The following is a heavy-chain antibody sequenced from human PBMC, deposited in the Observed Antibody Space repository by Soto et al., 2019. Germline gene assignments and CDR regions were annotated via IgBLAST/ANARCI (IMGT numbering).Heavy chain of an antibody. Sequence: NPSETLSLTCSVSGADINTYSWTWIRQPAGKGLEWIGRIYTSASINYNPSLKGRVTLSVDTSTSQVSLRLASVTAADTAIYYCARDREAGYNFYYGMDVWGQGTTVTVSS. J-gene: IGHJ6*02. CDR1: GADINTYS. CDR2: IYTSASI. V-gene: IGHV4-4*07. CDR3: ARDREAGYNFYYGMDV. D-gene: IGHD6-19*01.